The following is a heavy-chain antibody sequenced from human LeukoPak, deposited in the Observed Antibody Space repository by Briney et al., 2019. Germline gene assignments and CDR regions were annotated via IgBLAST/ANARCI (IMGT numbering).Heavy chain of an antibody. CDR3: ARDIGVGATTSPAGYFDY. CDR2: IYYSGSS. J-gene: IGHJ4*02. V-gene: IGHV4-59*01. CDR1: GGSFSGYY. D-gene: IGHD1-26*01. Sequence: PSETLSLTCAVYGGSFSGYYWSWIRQPPGKGLVWIGYIYYSGSSNYNPSLKSRVTISVDTSKNQFALNLTSVTAADTAEYYCARDIGVGATTSPAGYFDYWGQGTLVTVSS.